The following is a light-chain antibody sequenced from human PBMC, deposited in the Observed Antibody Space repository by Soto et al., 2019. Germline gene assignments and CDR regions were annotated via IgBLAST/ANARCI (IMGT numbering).Light chain of an antibody. J-gene: IGKJ4*01. CDR3: QQRSNWPST. Sequence: EIVLTQSPATLSLSPGERAALSCRASQSVSSYLAWYQQKPGQAPRLLIYDVSKRAPGIPARFTGSGSGTDFTLTISSLEPEDFAVYFCQQRSNWPSTFGGGTKVEI. CDR2: DVS. CDR1: QSVSSY. V-gene: IGKV3-11*01.